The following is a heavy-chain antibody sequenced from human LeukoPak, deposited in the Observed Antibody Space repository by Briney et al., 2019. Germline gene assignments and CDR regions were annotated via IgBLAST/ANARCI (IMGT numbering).Heavy chain of an antibody. CDR1: GGSISSYY. CDR2: IYYSGST. D-gene: IGHD3-22*01. V-gene: IGHV4-59*01. CDR3: ASGRYHYDSSGYPGLDY. J-gene: IGHJ4*02. Sequence: SETLSLTCTVSGGSISSYYWSRIRQPPGKGLEWIGYIYYSGSTNYNPSLKSRVTISVDTSKNQFSLKLSSVTAADTAVYYCASGRYHYDSSGYPGLDYWGQGTLVTVSS.